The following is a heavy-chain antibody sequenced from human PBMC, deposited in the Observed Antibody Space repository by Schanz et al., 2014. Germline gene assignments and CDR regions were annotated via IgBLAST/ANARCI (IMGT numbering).Heavy chain of an antibody. V-gene: IGHV3-30*03. CDR2: ISLDGSNQ. CDR3: ATDYSGGGCHI. CDR1: GFTFSSYG. J-gene: IGHJ3*02. Sequence: QVQLVESGGGVVQPGRSLRLSCAASGFTFSSYGMHWVRQAPGKGLEWVAIISLDGSNQYYADSVRGRFTLSRDNSKNTVYLQMNSLRAEDTALYFCATDYSGGGCHIWGQGTMVTVSS. D-gene: IGHD6-19*01.